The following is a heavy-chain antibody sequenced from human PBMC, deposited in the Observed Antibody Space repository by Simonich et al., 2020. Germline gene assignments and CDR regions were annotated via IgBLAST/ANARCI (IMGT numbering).Heavy chain of an antibody. CDR2: IFSNDEK. J-gene: IGHJ4*02. Sequence: QVTLTESGPVLVKPPETLTLTCTVSGFSLSNARMGVSWIRQPPGKALEWLAHIFSNDEKSYITSLKSRLTISKDTSKSQVVLTMTNMDPVDTATYYCARDYDILTGYYTFDYWGQGTLVTVSS. CDR1: GFSLSNARMG. V-gene: IGHV2-26*02. CDR3: ARDYDILTGYYTFDY. D-gene: IGHD3-9*01.